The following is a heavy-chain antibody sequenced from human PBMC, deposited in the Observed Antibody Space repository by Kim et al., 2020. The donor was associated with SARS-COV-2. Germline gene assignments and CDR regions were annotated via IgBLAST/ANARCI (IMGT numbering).Heavy chain of an antibody. CDR3: ARPTLIAADPFDY. Sequence: YSPSFQGQVTISADKSISTAYLQWSSLKASDTAMYYCARPTLIAADPFDYWGQGTLVTVSS. J-gene: IGHJ4*02. V-gene: IGHV5-51*01. D-gene: IGHD6-13*01.